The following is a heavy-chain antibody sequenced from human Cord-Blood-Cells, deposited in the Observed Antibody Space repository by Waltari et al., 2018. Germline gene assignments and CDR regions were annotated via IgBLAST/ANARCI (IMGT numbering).Heavy chain of an antibody. J-gene: IGHJ5*02. V-gene: IGHV3-21*01. CDR2: ISSSSYI. CDR1: GFPFSIYS. D-gene: IGHD6-13*01. Sequence: EVQMVESGGGLVKPGGYLRLSCAASGFPFSIYSLHWVRQDPGKGLEWVSSISSSSYIYYADAVKGRFTISRDNAKNSLYLQMNSLRAEDTAVYYCARDLAAAEGWFDPWGQGTLVTVSS. CDR3: ARDLAAAEGWFDP.